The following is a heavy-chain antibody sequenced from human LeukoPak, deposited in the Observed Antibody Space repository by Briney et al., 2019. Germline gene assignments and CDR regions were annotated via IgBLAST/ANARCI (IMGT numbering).Heavy chain of an antibody. D-gene: IGHD3-22*01. CDR1: GYTFTSYG. J-gene: IGHJ1*01. CDR3: ARSYYYDSSGPYNFQH. V-gene: IGHV1-18*01. CDR2: ISAYNGNT. Sequence: GASVKVSCKASGYTFTSYGISWVRQAPGQGLEWMGWISAYNGNTNYAQKLQGRVTMTTDTSTSTAYMELRSLRSDDTAVYYCARSYYYDSSGPYNFQHWGQGTLVTVSS.